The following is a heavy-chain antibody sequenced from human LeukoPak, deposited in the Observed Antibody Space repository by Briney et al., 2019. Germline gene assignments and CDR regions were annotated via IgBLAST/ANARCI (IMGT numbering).Heavy chain of an antibody. Sequence: PGGSLRLSCAASGFTFSSYGMHWVRQAPGKGLEWVAVISFDGSNKYYADSLKGRFTISRDNSKNTLYLQMNSLRVEDTAVYYCAKDPRGQQLVWGQGTLVTVSS. CDR3: AKDPRGQQLV. D-gene: IGHD6-13*01. CDR2: ISFDGSNK. J-gene: IGHJ4*02. CDR1: GFTFSSYG. V-gene: IGHV3-30*18.